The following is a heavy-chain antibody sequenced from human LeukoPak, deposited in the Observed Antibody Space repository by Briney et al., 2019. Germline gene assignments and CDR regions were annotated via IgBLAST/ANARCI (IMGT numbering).Heavy chain of an antibody. V-gene: IGHV5-51*01. CDR1: GYSFTNYW. J-gene: IGHJ5*02. D-gene: IGHD3-10*01. Sequence: PGESLKISCKGSGYSFTNYWIGWVRQMPGKGLEWMGIIYPGDSDTRYSPSFQGQVTISADKSISTAYLQWSSLKASDTATYYCASQYYYGSGSYYWNLWGQGTLVTVSS. CDR3: ASQYYYGSGSYYWNL. CDR2: IYPGDSDT.